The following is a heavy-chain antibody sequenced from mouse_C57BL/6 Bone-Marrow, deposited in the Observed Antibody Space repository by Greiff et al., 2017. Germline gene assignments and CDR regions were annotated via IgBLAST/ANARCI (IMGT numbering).Heavy chain of an antibody. CDR3: ARSFSTTVVATGAMDY. J-gene: IGHJ4*01. D-gene: IGHD1-1*01. CDR2: IDPSDSYT. Sequence: VQLQQPGAELVKPGASVKLSCKASGYTFTSYWMQWVKQRPGQGLEWIGKIDPSDSYTNYNQKFKGKATLTVDTSSSTAYMQLSSLTSEDSAVYYCARSFSTTVVATGAMDYWGQGTSVTVSS. CDR1: GYTFTSYW. V-gene: IGHV1-50*01.